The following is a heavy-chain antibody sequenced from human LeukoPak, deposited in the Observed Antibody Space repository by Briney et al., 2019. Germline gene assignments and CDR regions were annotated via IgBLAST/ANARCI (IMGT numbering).Heavy chain of an antibody. D-gene: IGHD6-13*01. J-gene: IGHJ4*02. Sequence: SETLSLTCAVYGGSFCGYYWSWIRQPPGKGLEWSGEINHSGSTNYNPYLKSRVTITVDTSKNQFSLKLSSVTAADTAVYYCARRTSSSWYFDYWGQGTLVTVSS. CDR2: INHSGST. V-gene: IGHV4-34*01. CDR3: ARRTSSSWYFDY. CDR1: GGSFCGYY.